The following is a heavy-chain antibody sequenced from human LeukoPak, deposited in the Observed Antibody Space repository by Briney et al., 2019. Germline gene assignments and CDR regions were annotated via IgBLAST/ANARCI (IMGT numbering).Heavy chain of an antibody. CDR3: ARHVVVATIERGHYYYYMDV. J-gene: IGHJ6*03. V-gene: IGHV5-51*01. CDR1: GYSFTNYW. Sequence: GESLKISCKGSGYSFTNYWIGWVRQMPGKGLEWMGIIYPSDSETRYSPSFQGQVTISADKSISTAYLQWSSLKASDTAMYYCARHVVVATIERGHYYYYMDVWGKGTTVTISS. D-gene: IGHD5-12*01. CDR2: IYPSDSET.